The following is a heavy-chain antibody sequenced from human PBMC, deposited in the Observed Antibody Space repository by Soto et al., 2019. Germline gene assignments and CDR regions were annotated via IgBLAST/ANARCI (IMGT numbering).Heavy chain of an antibody. Sequence: GGSLRLSGTASGFTFTRHAMTWARQAPGKGLEWVSGLSDSGGSIYYADSVKGRFTISRDNSMNMLYLQMNTLRAEDTAIYYCAKVSSSWYAGFFDLWGQGTLVTVSS. CDR1: GFTFTRHA. J-gene: IGHJ4*02. CDR2: LSDSGGSI. D-gene: IGHD6-13*01. V-gene: IGHV3-23*01. CDR3: AKVSSSWYAGFFDL.